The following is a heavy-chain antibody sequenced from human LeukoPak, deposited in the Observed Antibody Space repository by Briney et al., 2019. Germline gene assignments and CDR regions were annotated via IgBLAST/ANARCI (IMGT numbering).Heavy chain of an antibody. CDR2: IIPIFGTA. Sequence: SVKVSCKASGGTFSSYAISWVRQAPGQGLEWMGGIIPIFGTANYAQKFQGRVTITADKSTGTAYMELSSLRSEDTAVYYCAIDYYDSSGYYYFDYWGQGTLVTVSS. CDR1: GGTFSSYA. D-gene: IGHD3-22*01. CDR3: AIDYYDSSGYYYFDY. J-gene: IGHJ4*02. V-gene: IGHV1-69*06.